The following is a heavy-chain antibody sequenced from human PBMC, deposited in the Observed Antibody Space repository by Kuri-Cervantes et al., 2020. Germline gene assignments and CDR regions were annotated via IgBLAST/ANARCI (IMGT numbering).Heavy chain of an antibody. CDR1: GYTFTSYY. Sequence: ASVKVSCKASGYTFTSYYMHWVRQAPGQGLEWMGIINPSGGSTSYAQKFQGRVTMTRDTSTSTVYMELSSLRSEDTSVYYCARSVAGYYKNYYYYMDVWGKGTTVTVS. CDR2: INPSGGST. CDR3: ARSVAGYYKNYYYYMDV. J-gene: IGHJ6*03. D-gene: IGHD1-26*01. V-gene: IGHV1-46*01.